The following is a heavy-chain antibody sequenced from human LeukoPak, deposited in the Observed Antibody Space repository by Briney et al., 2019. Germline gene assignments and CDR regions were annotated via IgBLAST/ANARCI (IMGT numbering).Heavy chain of an antibody. CDR1: GVSISTYS. V-gene: IGHV4-59*01. CDR2: ISYSGST. CDR3: ATDGNFDL. D-gene: IGHD1-26*01. J-gene: IGHJ2*01. Sequence: PSETLSLTCTVPGVSISTYSWSWIRQPPGKGLEWIGYISYSGSTSYNPSLRSRVTISVDTSKNQFSLKLSSVTAADTAVYYCATDGNFDLWGRGTLVTVSS.